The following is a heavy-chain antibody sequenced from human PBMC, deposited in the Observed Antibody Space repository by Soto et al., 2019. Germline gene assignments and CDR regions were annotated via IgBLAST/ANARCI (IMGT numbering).Heavy chain of an antibody. CDR3: ARAHDSSGNYYVDKFFDY. CDR2: ISAYNGNT. CDR1: GYTFTSYG. V-gene: IGHV1-18*01. D-gene: IGHD3-22*01. J-gene: IGHJ4*02. Sequence: ASVKVSCKASGYTFTSYGISWVRQAPGQGLEWMGWISAYNGNTNYAQKLQGRVTMTTDTSTSTAYMELRSLRSDDPAVYYCARAHDSSGNYYVDKFFDYWGQGALVTGSS.